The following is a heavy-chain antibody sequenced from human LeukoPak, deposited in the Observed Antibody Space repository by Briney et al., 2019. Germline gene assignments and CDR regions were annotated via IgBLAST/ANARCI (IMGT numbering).Heavy chain of an antibody. J-gene: IGHJ4*02. CDR2: INRDGSEQ. V-gene: IGHV3-7*01. CDR3: AKVGAWELQRVFEN. Sequence: PGGSLRLSCGVSGFTLSSYWMTWAGHFPGKGLEGLANINRDGSEQHYVESVKGRFTISSDNGRNSLYLQMDSLRVDDTAVYYCAKVGAWELQRVFENWGQGTLVTVSS. D-gene: IGHD1-26*01. CDR1: GFTLSSYW.